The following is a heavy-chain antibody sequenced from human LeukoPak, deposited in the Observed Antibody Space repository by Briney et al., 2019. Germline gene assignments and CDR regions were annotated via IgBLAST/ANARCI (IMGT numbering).Heavy chain of an antibody. J-gene: IGHJ4*02. CDR3: ARDVAGTTLGGHDY. Sequence: PGGSLRLSCAASGFTFSSYSMNWVRQAPGKGLEWVSSISSSSSYIYYADSVKGRFTISRDNAKNSLYLQMNSLRAEYTAVYYCARDVAGTTLGGHDYWGQGTLVTVSS. CDR1: GFTFSSYS. D-gene: IGHD1-7*01. V-gene: IGHV3-21*01. CDR2: ISSSSSYI.